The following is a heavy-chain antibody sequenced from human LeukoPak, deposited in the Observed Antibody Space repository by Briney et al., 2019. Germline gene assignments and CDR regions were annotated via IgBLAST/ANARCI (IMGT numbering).Heavy chain of an antibody. V-gene: IGHV4-34*01. Sequence: PSETLSLTCAVYVGPFSGYYWSWIRQPPGKGLEWIGEINHSGSINYNPSLKSRVRMSVDTSKNQFSLKLNSVTAADTAVYYCAREREGYFDLWGRGTRVTVSS. CDR3: AREREGYFDL. CDR2: INHSGSI. J-gene: IGHJ2*01. CDR1: VGPFSGYY.